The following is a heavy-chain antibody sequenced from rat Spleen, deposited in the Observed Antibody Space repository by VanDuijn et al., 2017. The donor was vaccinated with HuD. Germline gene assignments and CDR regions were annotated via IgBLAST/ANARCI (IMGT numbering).Heavy chain of an antibody. CDR2: ISHDGSTT. CDR3: ASRDY. Sequence: EVQLVESGGGLVQPGRSLKLSCAASGFNFNDYWMGWVRQAPGKGLEWVATISHDGSTTYYRDSVKGRFTISRDNAKSTLYLQMDSLRSEDTATYYCASRDYWGQGVMVTVSS. CDR1: GFNFNDYW. J-gene: IGHJ2*01. V-gene: IGHV5-29*01.